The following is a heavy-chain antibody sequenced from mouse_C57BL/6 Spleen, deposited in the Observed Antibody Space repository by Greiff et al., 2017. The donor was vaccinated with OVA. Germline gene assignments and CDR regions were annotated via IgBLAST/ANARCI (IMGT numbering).Heavy chain of an antibody. CDR1: GYTFTDYY. Sequence: EVQLQQSGPELVKPGASVKISCKASGYTFTDYYMNWVQQSHGKSLEWIGDINPNNGGTSYNQKFKGKATLTVDKSSSTAYMELRSLTSEDSAVYYCATTGTGYFDVWGTGTTVTVSS. V-gene: IGHV1-26*01. CDR2: INPNNGGT. D-gene: IGHD4-1*02. J-gene: IGHJ1*03. CDR3: ATTGTGYFDV.